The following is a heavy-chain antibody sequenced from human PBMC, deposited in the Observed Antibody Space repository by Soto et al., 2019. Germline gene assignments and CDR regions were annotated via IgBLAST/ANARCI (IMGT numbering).Heavy chain of an antibody. V-gene: IGHV3-48*03. CDR1: GFTFSSYE. Sequence: GGSLRLSCAVSGFTFSSYEMNWVRQAPGKGLEWVSYIGTSDKTIYYADSVRGRFTISRDNAKNSLYLQMNSLRAEDTAVYFCARDPAIYSGKFDYGLDVWGRGTTVTVS. CDR3: ARDPAIYSGKFDYGLDV. J-gene: IGHJ6*02. D-gene: IGHD4-4*01. CDR2: IGTSDKTI.